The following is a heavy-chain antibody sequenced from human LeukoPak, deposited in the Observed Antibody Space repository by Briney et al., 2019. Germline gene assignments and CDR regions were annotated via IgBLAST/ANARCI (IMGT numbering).Heavy chain of an antibody. CDR3: ARHRFLIRGVIRSRYNWFDP. V-gene: IGHV4-39*01. Sequence: PSETLSLTCTVSGGSISSSSYYWGWIRQPPGKGLEWIGSIYYSGSTYYNPSLKSRVTISVDTSKNQFSLKLSSVTAADMAVYYCARHRFLIRGVIRSRYNWFDPWGQGTLVTVSS. J-gene: IGHJ5*02. D-gene: IGHD3-10*01. CDR1: GGSISSSSYY. CDR2: IYYSGST.